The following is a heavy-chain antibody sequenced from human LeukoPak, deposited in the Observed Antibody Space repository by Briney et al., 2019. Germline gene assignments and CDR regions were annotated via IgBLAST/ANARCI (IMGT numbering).Heavy chain of an antibody. CDR1: GGSISSSSYY. Sequence: ETLSLTCTVSGGSISSSSYYWGWIRQPPGKGLEWIGSIYYSGSTYYNPSLKSRVTISVDTSKNQFSLKLSSVTAVDTAVYYCARRKRYSSGWYSAFDIWGQGTMVTVSS. CDR3: ARRKRYSSGWYSAFDI. V-gene: IGHV4-39*01. J-gene: IGHJ3*02. CDR2: IYYSGST. D-gene: IGHD6-19*01.